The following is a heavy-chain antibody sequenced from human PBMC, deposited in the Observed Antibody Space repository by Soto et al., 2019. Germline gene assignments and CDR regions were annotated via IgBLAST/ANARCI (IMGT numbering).Heavy chain of an antibody. CDR1: GYSFTSYW. CDR2: IYPGDSDT. J-gene: IGHJ6*02. CDR3: ARQRFGEFTFYYYYGMDV. V-gene: IGHV5-51*01. Sequence: PGESLKISCKGSGYSFTSYWIGWVRQMPGKGLEWMGIIYPGDSDTRYSPSFQGQVTIPADKSISTAYLQWSSLKASDTAMYYCARQRFGEFTFYYYYGMDVWGQGTTVTVSS. D-gene: IGHD3-10*01.